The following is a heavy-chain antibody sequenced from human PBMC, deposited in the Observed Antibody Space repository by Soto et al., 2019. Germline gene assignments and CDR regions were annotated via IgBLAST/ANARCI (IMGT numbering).Heavy chain of an antibody. Sequence: EVQLVESGGGLVQPGGSLRLSCAASGFTFSTYWMHWVRQAPEKGLLWVSHINGDGSYTDFADSVKGRFTISRDNAKNTVYLQMQSLRVEDTAVYFCVRTPHGFDIWGPGTMVTVSS. CDR2: INGDGSYT. CDR3: VRTPHGFDI. J-gene: IGHJ3*02. CDR1: GFTFSTYW. V-gene: IGHV3-74*01.